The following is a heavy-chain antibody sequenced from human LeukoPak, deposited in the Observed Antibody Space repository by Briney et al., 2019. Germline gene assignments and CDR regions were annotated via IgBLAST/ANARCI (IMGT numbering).Heavy chain of an antibody. J-gene: IGHJ5*02. V-gene: IGHV5-51*01. CDR3: ARSQGYCSGGSCLRGDWFDP. Sequence: YWIGWVRQMPGKGREWMGIIYPGDSDTRYSPSFQGQVTISADKSISTAYLQWGSLKASDTAMYYCARSQGYCSGGSCLRGDWFDPWGQGTLVTVSS. D-gene: IGHD2-15*01. CDR2: IYPGDSDT. CDR1: YW.